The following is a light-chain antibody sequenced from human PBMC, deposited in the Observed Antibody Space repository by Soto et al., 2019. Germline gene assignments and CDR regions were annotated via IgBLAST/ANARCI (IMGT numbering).Light chain of an antibody. CDR2: GAS. V-gene: IGKV3-20*01. Sequence: EIVVTQSPGTLSLSAGERATLSCRASQSVSSNYLVWYQQKPGQAPTVLIYGASNRATGIPDRFSGSGSGTDFTLTISRLDPEDFAVYYCQRYDTSPTFGQGTKVEMK. CDR3: QRYDTSPT. J-gene: IGKJ1*01. CDR1: QSVSSNY.